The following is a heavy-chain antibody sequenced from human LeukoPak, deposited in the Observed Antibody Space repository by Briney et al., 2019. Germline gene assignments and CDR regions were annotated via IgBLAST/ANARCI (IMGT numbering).Heavy chain of an antibody. CDR1: GGSVTFSSYY. Sequence: SETLSLTCNVSGGSVTFSSYYWGWIRQPPGKGLEWVGSVYYTGSTFYNPSLKSRVTTSVDTSKNHFSLNLSSVTAADTAVYYCARHRGRYYDSGSYYYFDYWGQGTLVTVSS. CDR3: ARHRGRYYDSGSYYYFDY. J-gene: IGHJ4*02. CDR2: VYYTGST. V-gene: IGHV4-39*02. D-gene: IGHD3-10*01.